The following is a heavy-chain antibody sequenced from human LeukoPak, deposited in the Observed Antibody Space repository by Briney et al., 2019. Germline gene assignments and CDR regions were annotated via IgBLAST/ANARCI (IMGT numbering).Heavy chain of an antibody. CDR1: DYSISSGYY. CDR2: IHYTGRT. V-gene: IGHV4-38-2*01. D-gene: IGHD3-16*01. Sequence: PSETLSLTCAVSDYSISSGYYWGWIRQSPWKGPEWIGSIHYTGRTDYIPSLKSRVTISLQTSKNQFSLNLSSVAAADTAVYYCARGSGDFIWGTKGYFFDYWGQGTLVTVSS. CDR3: ARGSGDFIWGTKGYFFDY. J-gene: IGHJ4*02.